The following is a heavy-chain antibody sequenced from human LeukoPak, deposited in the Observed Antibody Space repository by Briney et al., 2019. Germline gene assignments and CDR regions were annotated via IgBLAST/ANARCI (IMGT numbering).Heavy chain of an antibody. CDR2: IYYSGST. CDR3: ARDRGYSGNMDV. J-gene: IGHJ6*02. Sequence: PSETLSLTCTVSGGSISSGGYSWSWIRQHPGKGLEWTGYIYYSGSTYYNPSLKSRVTISVDTSKNQFSLKLSSVTAADTAVYYCARDRGYSGNMDVWGQGTTVTVSS. CDR1: GGSISSGGYS. V-gene: IGHV4-31*03. D-gene: IGHD5-12*01.